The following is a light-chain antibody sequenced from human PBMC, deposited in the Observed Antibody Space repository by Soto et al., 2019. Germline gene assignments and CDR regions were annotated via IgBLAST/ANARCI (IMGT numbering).Light chain of an antibody. Sequence: DIVMTQSPDSLAVSLGERATINCRSSQSVLYSPNNKNYLAWYQQKPGQPPKLLIYWASTRESGVPDRFSGSGSGTDFTLTISSLQTEDVAVYYCQQYYRILPTFGGGTKVEIK. CDR3: QQYYRILPT. V-gene: IGKV4-1*01. CDR2: WAS. CDR1: QSVLYSPNNKNY. J-gene: IGKJ4*01.